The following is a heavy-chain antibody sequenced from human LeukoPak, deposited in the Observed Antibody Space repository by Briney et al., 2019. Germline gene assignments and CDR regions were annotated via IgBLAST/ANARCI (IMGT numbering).Heavy chain of an antibody. V-gene: IGHV3-33*06. J-gene: IGHJ4*02. CDR1: GFTFSSYG. CDR3: AKDLYYDSSGYSNDY. Sequence: PGGSLRLSCAASGFTFSSYGMHWVRQAPGKGLEWVAVIWYDGSNKYYADSVKGRFTISRDNSKNTLYLQVNSLRAEDTAVYYCAKDLYYDSSGYSNDYWGQGTLVTVSS. CDR2: IWYDGSNK. D-gene: IGHD3-22*01.